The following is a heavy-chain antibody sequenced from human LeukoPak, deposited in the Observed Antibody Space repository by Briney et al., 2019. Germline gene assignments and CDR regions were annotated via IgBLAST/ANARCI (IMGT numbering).Heavy chain of an antibody. J-gene: IGHJ4*02. V-gene: IGHV1-2*02. D-gene: IGHD3-3*01. Sequence: ASVKVSCKASGYTFTGYYMHWVRQAPGQGLEWMGWINPNSGGTNYAQKFQGRVTMTRDTSISTAYMELSRLRSDDTAVYYCAARFGVVIPLFDYWGQGTLVTASS. CDR3: AARFGVVIPLFDY. CDR1: GYTFTGYY. CDR2: INPNSGGT.